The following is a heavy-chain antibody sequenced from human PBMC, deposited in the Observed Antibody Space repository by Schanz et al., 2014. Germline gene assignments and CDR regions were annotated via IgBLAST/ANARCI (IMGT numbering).Heavy chain of an antibody. CDR2: ITTGGNT. D-gene: IGHD2-15*01. J-gene: IGHJ5*01. CDR3: AKDKQGSRSDDS. Sequence: VQLLQSGGALVQPGGSLRLSCSASGFTFSTYAMSWARQTPGKGLEWVTSITTGGNTYYRGSVKGRFIVSRDNSKNTLDLEMNRLRVDDTAVYYCAKDKQGSRSDDSWGQGTLVTVSS. V-gene: IGHV3-23*01. CDR1: GFTFSTYA.